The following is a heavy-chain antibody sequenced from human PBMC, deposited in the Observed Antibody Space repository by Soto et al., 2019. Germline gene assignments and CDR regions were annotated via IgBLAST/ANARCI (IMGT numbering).Heavy chain of an antibody. Sequence: SGKDCCKATGYTFTNYAMNWGRQAPGQRLEWMGWIIAGNGNTKYSQKFQGRVTITRDTSASTAYMELRSLRSADTAVYYCAREGYCSSTSCFDYWGQGTLVTVSS. V-gene: IGHV1-3*01. J-gene: IGHJ4*02. CDR2: IIAGNGNT. D-gene: IGHD2-2*01. CDR3: AREGYCSSTSCFDY. CDR1: GYTFTNYA.